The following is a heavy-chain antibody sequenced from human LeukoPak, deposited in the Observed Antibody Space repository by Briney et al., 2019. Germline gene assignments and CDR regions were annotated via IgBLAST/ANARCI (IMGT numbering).Heavy chain of an antibody. D-gene: IGHD6-19*01. CDR2: IRFDGSDK. CDR1: GFTFSRYG. V-gene: IGHV3-30*02. CDR3: AKIGAVAGHFDY. J-gene: IGHJ4*02. Sequence: GGSLRLSCAASGFTFSRYGMHWVRQAPGKGLEWVAFIRFDGSDKYHADSVKGRFTISRDNSKNTVYLQMNSLRVGDTAVYYCAKIGAVAGHFDYWGQGTLVTVSS.